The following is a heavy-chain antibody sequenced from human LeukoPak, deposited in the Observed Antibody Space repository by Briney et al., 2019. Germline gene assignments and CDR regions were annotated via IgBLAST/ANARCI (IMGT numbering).Heavy chain of an antibody. J-gene: IGHJ4*02. V-gene: IGHV3-21*01. CDR1: GFTFSGYT. CDR2: ISSSSSYI. D-gene: IGHD3-9*01. CDR3: ARASTGFDFDY. Sequence: PGGSLRLSCAASGFTFSGYTMNWVRQAPGKGLEWVSSISSSSSYIYYADSVKGRFTISRDNAKNSLYLQMNRLRAEDTAVYYCARASTGFDFDYWGQGTLVTVSS.